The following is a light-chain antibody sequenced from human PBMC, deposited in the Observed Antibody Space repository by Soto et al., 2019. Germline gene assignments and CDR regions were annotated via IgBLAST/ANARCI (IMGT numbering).Light chain of an antibody. CDR3: QQRSQWPLT. CDR2: DAS. Sequence: EIVLTQSPVTLSLSPGERATLSCRASQSVSSHLAWYQQNPGQAPSLLIYDASNRATGIPARFSGSGSGTDFTLTISSLEPADFAVYYCQQRSQWPLTFGGGTKVEIK. CDR1: QSVSSH. J-gene: IGKJ4*01. V-gene: IGKV3-11*01.